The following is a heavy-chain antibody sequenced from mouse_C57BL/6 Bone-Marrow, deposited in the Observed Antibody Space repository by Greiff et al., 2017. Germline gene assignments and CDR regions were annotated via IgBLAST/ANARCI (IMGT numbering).Heavy chain of an antibody. CDR2: IYPGSGST. CDR1: GYTFTSYW. V-gene: IGHV1-55*01. Sequence: VKLQQPGAELVKPGASVKMSCKASGYTFTSYWITWVKQRPGQGLEWIGDIYPGSGSTNYNEKFKSKATLSVDTSSSTAYMQLSSLTSEDSAVYYCAGDGPYYFDYWGQGTTLTVSS. CDR3: AGDGPYYFDY. D-gene: IGHD2-3*01. J-gene: IGHJ2*01.